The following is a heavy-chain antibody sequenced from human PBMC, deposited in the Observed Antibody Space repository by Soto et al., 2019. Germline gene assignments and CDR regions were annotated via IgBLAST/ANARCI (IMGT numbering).Heavy chain of an antibody. Sequence: EVQLLESGGGLVQPGGSLRLSCAASGFTFSGFAMSWVRQAPGKGLEWVSSISGSGESTHYADSVKGRSTISRDNSKNTLYLQLNSLRAEDTAVYYCAKEGAGYYDSSPYDSWGQGTLVTVSS. V-gene: IGHV3-23*01. CDR1: GFTFSGFA. CDR3: AKEGAGYYDSSPYDS. D-gene: IGHD3-22*01. J-gene: IGHJ5*01. CDR2: ISGSGEST.